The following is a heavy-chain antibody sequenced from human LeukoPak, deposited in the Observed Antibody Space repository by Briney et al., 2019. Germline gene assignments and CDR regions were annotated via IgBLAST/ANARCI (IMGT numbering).Heavy chain of an antibody. V-gene: IGHV3-21*01. CDR1: GFTFSSYT. CDR2: IRSSSSYI. Sequence: SGGSLRLSCAVSGFTFSSYTMNWVRQAPGKGLEWVSSIRSSSSYIYYADSVKGRFTISRDNAKNSLYLQMNSLRAEDTAVYYCARERSDYYNRDAFDIWGQGTMVTVSS. J-gene: IGHJ3*02. D-gene: IGHD3-3*01. CDR3: ARERSDYYNRDAFDI.